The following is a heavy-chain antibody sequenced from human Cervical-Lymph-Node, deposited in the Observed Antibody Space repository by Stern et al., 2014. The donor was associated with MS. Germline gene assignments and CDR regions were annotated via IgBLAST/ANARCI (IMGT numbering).Heavy chain of an antibody. CDR1: GGYIRLSSYY. CDR3: ARRELDGGYDWRYNWFDP. D-gene: IGHD5-12*01. Sequence: QVQLQESGPGLVKPSETLSLTCSVSGGYIRLSSYYWGWIRQPPGKGLEWIGSVYYNGHTSYNPSLKSRVTISADTSKNQFSLKLRSVTAADTAVYYCARRELDGGYDWRYNWFDPWGQGTLVTVSS. J-gene: IGHJ5*02. CDR2: VYYNGHT. V-gene: IGHV4-39*01.